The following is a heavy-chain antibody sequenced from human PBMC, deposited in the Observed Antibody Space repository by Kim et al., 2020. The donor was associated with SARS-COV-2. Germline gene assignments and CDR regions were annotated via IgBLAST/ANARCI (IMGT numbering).Heavy chain of an antibody. CDR2: INPSGGST. V-gene: IGHV1-46*01. CDR3: ARAGNGGNYYDSSGYYYYYYGMDV. Sequence: ASVKVSCKASGYTFTSYYMHWVRQAPGQGLEWMGIINPSGGSTSYAQKFQGRVTMTRDTSTSTVYMELSSLRSEDTAVYYCARAGNGGNYYDSSGYYYYYYGMDVWGQGTTVTVSS. J-gene: IGHJ6*02. CDR1: GYTFTSYY. D-gene: IGHD3-22*01.